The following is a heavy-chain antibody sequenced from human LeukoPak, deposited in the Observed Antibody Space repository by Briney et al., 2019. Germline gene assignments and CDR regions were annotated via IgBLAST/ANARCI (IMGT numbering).Heavy chain of an antibody. D-gene: IGHD3-10*01. CDR2: ISSSSSYR. J-gene: IGHJ4*02. CDR1: GFAFSSYS. V-gene: IGHV3-21*04. CDR3: AKEMDSRDYYGSGSCDY. Sequence: PGGSLRLSCAASGFAFSSYSMNWVRQAPGKGLEWVSYISSSSSYRSYADSVKGRFTISRDNAKNSLYLQMNSLRAEDTAVYYCAKEMDSRDYYGSGSCDYWGQGTLVTVSS.